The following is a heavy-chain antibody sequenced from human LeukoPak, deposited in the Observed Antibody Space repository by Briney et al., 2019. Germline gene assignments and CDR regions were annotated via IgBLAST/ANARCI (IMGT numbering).Heavy chain of an antibody. CDR1: GFTFSSYS. CDR3: ARAPGRYCSSTSCYAY. J-gene: IGHJ4*02. CDR2: ISSSSSTI. D-gene: IGHD2-2*01. Sequence: GGSLRLSCAASGFTFSSYSMNWVRQAPGKGLEWVSYISSSSSTIYYADSVKGRSTISRDNAKNSLYLQMNSLRAEDTAVYYCARAPGRYCSSTSCYAYWGQGTLVTVSS. V-gene: IGHV3-48*01.